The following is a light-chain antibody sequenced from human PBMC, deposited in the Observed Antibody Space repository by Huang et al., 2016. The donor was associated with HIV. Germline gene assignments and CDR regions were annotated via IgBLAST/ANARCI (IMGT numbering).Light chain of an antibody. J-gene: IGKJ2*01. Sequence: DVVMTQSPLSLPVTPGEPASISCRSSQSLLHSDGNNYFDWYLQKPGQSPQLLIYLDANRASGVPERLSGSRSGTDFRLKISRVEAEDFGVYDCRQGLRPRRTFGQGTRLEIK. CDR3: RQGLRPRRT. CDR1: QSLLHSDGNNY. CDR2: LDA. V-gene: IGKV2-28*01.